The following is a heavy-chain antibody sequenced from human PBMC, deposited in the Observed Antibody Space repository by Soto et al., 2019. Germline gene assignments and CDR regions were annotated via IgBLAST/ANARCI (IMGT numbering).Heavy chain of an antibody. CDR3: ARELLFYDSDGFSWDDAFDI. Sequence: PTLTCAASGCSLSSSAYSWGCIRQPPGKGLEWIGFIYQSGSTYYNPSLKSRVTMSLDRPKNQFSLKLGSVTAADTAVYYCARELLFYDSDGFSWDDAFDIWGQGTMVT. J-gene: IGHJ3*02. D-gene: IGHD3-22*01. CDR1: GCSLSSSAYS. V-gene: IGHV4-30-2*01. CDR2: IYQSGST.